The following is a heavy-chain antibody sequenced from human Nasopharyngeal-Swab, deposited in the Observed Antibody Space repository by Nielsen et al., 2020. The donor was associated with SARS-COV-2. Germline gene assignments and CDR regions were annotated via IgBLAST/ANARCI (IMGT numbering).Heavy chain of an antibody. J-gene: IGHJ6*03. CDR2: IYTSGST. CDR1: GGSISSGSYY. D-gene: IGHD1-1*01. V-gene: IGHV4-61*02. Sequence: SETLSLTCTVSGGSISSGSYYWSWIRQPAGKGLEWIGRIYTSGSTNYNPSLKSRVTISVDTSKNQFSLKLSSVTAADTAVYYCAREVSTGTTGGGTNNYYYYYMDVWGKWTTVTVSS. CDR3: AREVSTGTTGGGTNNYYYYYMDV.